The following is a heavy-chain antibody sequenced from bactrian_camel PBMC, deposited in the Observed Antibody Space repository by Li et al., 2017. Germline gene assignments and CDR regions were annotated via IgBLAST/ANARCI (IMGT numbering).Heavy chain of an antibody. D-gene: IGHD3*01. CDR2: IYTNDGIT. V-gene: IGHV3S54*01. J-gene: IGHJ4*01. CDR1: GDTSSSNV. Sequence: VQLVESGGGSVQAGGSLRLSWLVSGDTSSSNVMGWFRQAPGQEREGVAAIYTNDGITYYADSVKGRFTISLDNAKNTVFLQMNSLKSEDTAVYYCAADGPRSTTRCAAIITYTPRYVGQGTQVTVS.